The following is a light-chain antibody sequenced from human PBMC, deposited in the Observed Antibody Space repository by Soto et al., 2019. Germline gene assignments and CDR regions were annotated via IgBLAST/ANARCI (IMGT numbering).Light chain of an antibody. J-gene: IGLJ3*02. V-gene: IGLV2-14*01. CDR3: SSYMRSSTLV. Sequence: QSVLTQPSSVSGSPGQSITISCTGSSSDIGGYNYVSWYQQHPGKAPQLLIYEVSNRPSGVSDRFSGSKSGNTASLTISGLQAEDEADYHCSSYMRSSTLVFGGGTKLTVL. CDR2: EVS. CDR1: SSDIGGYNY.